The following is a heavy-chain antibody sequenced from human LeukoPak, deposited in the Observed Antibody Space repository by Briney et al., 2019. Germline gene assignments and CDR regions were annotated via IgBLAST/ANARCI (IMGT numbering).Heavy chain of an antibody. J-gene: IGHJ4*02. CDR2: IYSGGSTT. Sequence: PGGSLRLSCAASGFTFSSYWMHWVRQGPGTGLVWVSRIYSGGSTTSYADSVKGRFTISRDNAKNTLYLQMNSLRAEDTAVYYCARDYYGHDYWGQGTLVTVSS. V-gene: IGHV3-74*01. CDR1: GFTFSSYW. D-gene: IGHD3-10*01. CDR3: ARDYYGHDY.